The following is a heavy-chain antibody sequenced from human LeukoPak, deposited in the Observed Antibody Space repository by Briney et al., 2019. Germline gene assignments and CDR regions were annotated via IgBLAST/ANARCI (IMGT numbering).Heavy chain of an antibody. D-gene: IGHD4-17*01. CDR3: ARERDGDYVGY. Sequence: GGSLRLSCAGSRFTFSSYSMNWVRQAPGKGLEWVSYISSSCTIYYADSVKGRFTISRDNAKNSLYLQMNSLKAEDTAVYYCARERDGDYVGYWGQGTLVTVSS. V-gene: IGHV3-48*01. J-gene: IGHJ4*02. CDR1: RFTFSSYS. CDR2: ISSSCTI.